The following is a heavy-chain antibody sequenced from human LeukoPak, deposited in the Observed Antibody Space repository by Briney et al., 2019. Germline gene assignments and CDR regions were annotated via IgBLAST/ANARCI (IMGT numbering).Heavy chain of an antibody. CDR1: GLTFSSYA. CDR2: ISSNGGST. CDR3: ARGPYCGGDCYSFYYFDY. D-gene: IGHD2-21*02. Sequence: GGSLRLSCAASGLTFSSYAMHWVRQAPGKGLEYVSVISSNGGSTYYANSVKGRFTISRDNSKNTLYLQMGSLRAEDMAVYYCARGPYCGGDCYSFYYFDYWGQGTLVTVSS. V-gene: IGHV3-64*01. J-gene: IGHJ4*02.